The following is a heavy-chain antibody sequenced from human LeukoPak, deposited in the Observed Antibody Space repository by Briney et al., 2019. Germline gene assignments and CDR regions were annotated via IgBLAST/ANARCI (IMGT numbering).Heavy chain of an antibody. CDR1: GGTFSSYA. Sequence: ASVKVSCKASGGTFSSYAISWVRQAPGQGLEWMGFINPNSGGTNYAQKFQGRVTMTRDTSVSTAYMELSRLTSDDTAVYYCVRVGHTSGWDFDYWGQGTLVTVS. D-gene: IGHD6-19*01. J-gene: IGHJ4*02. V-gene: IGHV1-2*02. CDR3: VRVGHTSGWDFDY. CDR2: INPNSGGT.